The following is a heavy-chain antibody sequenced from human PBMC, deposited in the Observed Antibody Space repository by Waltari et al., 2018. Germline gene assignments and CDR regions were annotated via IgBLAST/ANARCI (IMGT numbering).Heavy chain of an antibody. J-gene: IGHJ4*02. CDR2: IYYSGST. CDR3: ARENYYDSSGYLDY. CDR1: GGSISSGGYY. V-gene: IGHV4-31*01. D-gene: IGHD3-22*01. Sequence: QVQLQESGPGLVKPSQTLSLTCTVSGGSISSGGYYWSWIRQHPGKGLEWIGYIYYSGSTYSNPSLRRQVTIAVDPSKTQFSLKRSSVTAADTAVYYCARENYYDSSGYLDYWGQGTLVTVSS.